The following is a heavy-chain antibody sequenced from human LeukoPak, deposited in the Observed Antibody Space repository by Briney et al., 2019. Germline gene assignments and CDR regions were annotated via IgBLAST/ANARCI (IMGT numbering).Heavy chain of an antibody. CDR1: GGTFSSYA. J-gene: IGHJ6*02. D-gene: IGHD6-19*01. V-gene: IGHV1-69*13. Sequence: SVKVSCKASGGTFSSYAISWVRQAPGQGLEWMGGIIPIFGTANYAQKFQGRVTITADESTSTAYMELSSLRSEDTAVYYCAGCSSGWPDRINYHYYGMDVWGQGTTVTVSS. CDR2: IIPIFGTA. CDR3: AGCSSGWPDRINYHYYGMDV.